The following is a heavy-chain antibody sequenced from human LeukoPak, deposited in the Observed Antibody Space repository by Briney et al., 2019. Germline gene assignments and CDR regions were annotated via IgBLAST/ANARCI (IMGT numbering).Heavy chain of an antibody. CDR2: ISGDGDST. J-gene: IGHJ6*02. D-gene: IGHD4/OR15-4a*01. V-gene: IGHV3-43*02. CDR3: AKGGQTIYYYAMDV. CDR1: GFTFDDYA. Sequence: GGSLRLSYAAAGFTFDDYAMHWVRQAPGKGLEWVSLISGDGDSTYYADSVKGRFTISRDNSKNSLYLQMNSLRTEDAALYYCAKGGQTIYYYAMDVWGQGTTVTVSS.